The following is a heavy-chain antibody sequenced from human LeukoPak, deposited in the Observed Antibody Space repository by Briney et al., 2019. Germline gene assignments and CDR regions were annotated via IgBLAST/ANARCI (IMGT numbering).Heavy chain of an antibody. CDR1: GFTFDDYI. J-gene: IGHJ4*02. CDR3: AKDGGYSSSSGELDY. CDR2: ISWDGGST. D-gene: IGHD6-6*01. Sequence: PGGSLRLSCAASGFTFDDYIMHWVRQAPGKGLEWVSLISWDGGSTYYADSVKGRFTISRDNSKNSLYLQMNSLRTEDTALYYCAKDGGYSSSSGELDYWGQGTLVTVSS. V-gene: IGHV3-43*01.